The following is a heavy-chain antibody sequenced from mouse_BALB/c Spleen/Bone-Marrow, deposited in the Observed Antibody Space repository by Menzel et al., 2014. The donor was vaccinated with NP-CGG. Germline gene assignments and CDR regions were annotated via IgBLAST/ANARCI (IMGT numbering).Heavy chain of an antibody. D-gene: IGHD5-1*01. CDR3: ARGFEYVSWFAY. Sequence: EVQLVESGGGLVQPGGSLKLSCAASGFTFSNYGMSWVRQTPDKRLEFVATINTNGGDTYYPDSEKGRFTISRDNVKNTLYLQMSSLKSDDTAMYYCARGFEYVSWFAYWGQGTLVAVSA. CDR2: INTNGGDT. J-gene: IGHJ3*01. V-gene: IGHV5-6-3*01. CDR1: GFTFSNYG.